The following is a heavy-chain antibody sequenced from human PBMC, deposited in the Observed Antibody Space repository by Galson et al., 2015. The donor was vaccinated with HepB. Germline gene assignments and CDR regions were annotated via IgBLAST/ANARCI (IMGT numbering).Heavy chain of an antibody. J-gene: IGHJ4*02. CDR1: GFTFGSYW. CDR2: INLDGSAN. V-gene: IGHV3-7*01. CDR3: GVKDSGY. D-gene: IGHD3-10*01. Sequence: SLRLSCAASGFTFGSYWIHWVRQAPGKGLEWVGNINLDGSANFYVDSVKGRFTISRDNAKNSVYLQMSNLRAEDTAVYYCGVKDSGYWGQGTLVTVSS.